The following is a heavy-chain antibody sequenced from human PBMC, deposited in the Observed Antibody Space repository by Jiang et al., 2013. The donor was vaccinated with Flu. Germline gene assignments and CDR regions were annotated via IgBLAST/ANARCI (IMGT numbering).Heavy chain of an antibody. J-gene: IGHJ4*02. V-gene: IGHV1-69*01. Sequence: GAEVKKPGSSVKISCKASGDTLKNSAISWVRRAPGQGLEWMGGIIPYIRTTKHAQKFQGRVMITADESTSTAFMELSSLRSEDTAMYYCARGPDTSGYYYFYWGQGTLVTVSS. CDR2: IIPYIRTT. D-gene: IGHD3-22*01. CDR1: GDTLKNSA. CDR3: ARGPDTSGYYYFY.